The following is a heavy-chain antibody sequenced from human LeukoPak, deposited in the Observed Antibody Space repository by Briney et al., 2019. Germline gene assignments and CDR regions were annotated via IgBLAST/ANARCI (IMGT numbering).Heavy chain of an antibody. CDR2: IRSKAYGGTI. Sequence: PGGSLRLSCAASGFTFDDYGMSWVRQAPGRGLEWVGFIRSKAYGGTIEYAASVKGRFTISRDDSKSIAYLQMNSLKTEDTALYYCTRVVVTAIPLGYFDLWGRGILVTVSS. CDR1: GFTFDDYG. V-gene: IGHV3-49*04. CDR3: TRVVVTAIPLGYFDL. J-gene: IGHJ2*01. D-gene: IGHD2-21*02.